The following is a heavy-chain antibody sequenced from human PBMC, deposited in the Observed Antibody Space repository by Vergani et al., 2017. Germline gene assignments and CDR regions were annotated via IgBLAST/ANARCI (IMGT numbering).Heavy chain of an antibody. V-gene: IGHV3-73*02. Sequence: EVHLVESGGGLVQPGESLKLSCATSGLTFSDSAIHCVRQTSGKGLEWIGRIRDKAYNYATVYAVSVKGRFTISRDDSKKTAYLQMNGLTTGDTAVYYCVYDFWAGYDSGDVWGKGATVTVSS. CDR3: VYDFWAGYDSGDV. D-gene: IGHD3/OR15-3a*01. CDR2: IRDKAYNYAT. CDR1: GLTFSDSA. J-gene: IGHJ6*04.